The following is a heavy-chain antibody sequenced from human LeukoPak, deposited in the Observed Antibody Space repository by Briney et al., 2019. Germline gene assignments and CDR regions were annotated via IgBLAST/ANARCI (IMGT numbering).Heavy chain of an antibody. CDR1: GFTFXDYX. CDR2: IXXSGSTI. V-gene: IGHV3-11*04. J-gene: IGHJ4*02. CDR3: ARDRNGVLLWFGDLLNY. D-gene: IGHD3-10*01. Sequence: AXXGFTFXDYXXSWIREAPGKGXXXVXYIXXSGSTIYYSHSVNVLFTISSDNPKTSLYLQMHSLRAEDTAVYYCARDRNGVLLWFGDLLNYWGQGTLVTVSS.